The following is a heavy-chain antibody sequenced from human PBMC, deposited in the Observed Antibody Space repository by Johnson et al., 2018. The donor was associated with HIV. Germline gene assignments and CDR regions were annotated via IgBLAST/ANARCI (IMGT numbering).Heavy chain of an antibody. Sequence: VQLVESGGTVVRPGGSLRLSCAASGFTFDNYGMSWVRQAPGKGLEWVSGINWNGGTTGYADSVKGRFTIARDNSKNSLYLEMNSLRAEDTALYYCAKGYSSTWHDAFNIWGQGTMVTVSS. D-gene: IGHD6-13*01. V-gene: IGHV3-20*04. CDR3: AKGYSSTWHDAFNI. CDR2: INWNGGTT. J-gene: IGHJ3*02. CDR1: GFTFDNYG.